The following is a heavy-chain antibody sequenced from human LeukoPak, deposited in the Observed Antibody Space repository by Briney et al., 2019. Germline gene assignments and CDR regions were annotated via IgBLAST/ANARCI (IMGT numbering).Heavy chain of an antibody. Sequence: GGSLRLSCAASGFTVSDNYLSWVRQAPGKGLQWVSFINSGGYTSYADSVKGRFAISRDNSKNTLYLQLNNLRADDTAVYYCARRPVNAYSFDSWGQGTLVTVSS. V-gene: IGHV3-53*01. CDR1: GFTVSDNY. D-gene: IGHD3-16*01. J-gene: IGHJ4*02. CDR2: INSGGYT. CDR3: ARRPVNAYSFDS.